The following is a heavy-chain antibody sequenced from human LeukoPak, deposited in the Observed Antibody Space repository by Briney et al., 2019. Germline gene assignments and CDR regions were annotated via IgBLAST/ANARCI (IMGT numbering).Heavy chain of an antibody. Sequence: GGSLRLSCAASRFTFSSYDMNWVRQAPGKGLEWVSYISSTSSIYYADSVKGRFTVSRDNAKNSLYLQMNSLRAEDTALYYCARATSYGRFDYWGQGTLVTVSS. V-gene: IGHV3-48*01. CDR1: RFTFSSYD. J-gene: IGHJ4*02. CDR2: ISSTSSI. D-gene: IGHD3-10*01. CDR3: ARATSYGRFDY.